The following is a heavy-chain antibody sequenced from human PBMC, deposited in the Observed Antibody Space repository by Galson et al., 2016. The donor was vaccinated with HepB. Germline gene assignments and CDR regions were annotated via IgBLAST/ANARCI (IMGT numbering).Heavy chain of an antibody. CDR2: IIPIFGTA. J-gene: IGHJ4*02. CDR3: ARAGDLSSGYYILFDY. V-gene: IGHV1-69*13. Sequence: SVKVSCKASGDTFYNYAFSWVRQAPGQGLEWMGGIIPIFGTANYAQKFQDRVTITADESTRTAYMELSSLRSEDTAVYYCARAGDLSSGYYILFDYWGQETLVTVSS. D-gene: IGHD3-22*01. CDR1: GDTFYNYA.